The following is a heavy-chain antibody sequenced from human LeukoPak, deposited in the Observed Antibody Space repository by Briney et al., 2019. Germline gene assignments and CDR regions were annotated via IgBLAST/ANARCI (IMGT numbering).Heavy chain of an antibody. J-gene: IGHJ3*02. CDR2: INPNSGGT. D-gene: IGHD3-9*01. Sequence: ASVKVSCKASGYTFTGYYMHWVRQAPGQGLEWMGWINPNSGGTNYAQKFQGRVTMTRDTSISTAYMELSRLRSDDTAVYYCASSLPTYYDILTGYSNDAFDIWGQGTMVIVSS. V-gene: IGHV1-2*02. CDR1: GYTFTGYY. CDR3: ASSLPTYYDILTGYSNDAFDI.